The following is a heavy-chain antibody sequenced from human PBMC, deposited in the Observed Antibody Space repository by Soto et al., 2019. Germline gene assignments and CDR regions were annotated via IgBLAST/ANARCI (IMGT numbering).Heavy chain of an antibody. V-gene: IGHV1-18*01. Sequence: ASVKVSCKASGYTFTSYAISSVRQAPGQGLEWMGWISAYNGNTNYAQKLQGRVTMTTDTSTSTAYMELRSLRSDDTAVYYCARDSGGVGPRYYAFWSGYYPIDYWGQGTLVNVS. CDR1: GYTFTSYA. D-gene: IGHD3-3*01. CDR3: ARDSGGVGPRYYAFWSGYYPIDY. CDR2: ISAYNGNT. J-gene: IGHJ4*02.